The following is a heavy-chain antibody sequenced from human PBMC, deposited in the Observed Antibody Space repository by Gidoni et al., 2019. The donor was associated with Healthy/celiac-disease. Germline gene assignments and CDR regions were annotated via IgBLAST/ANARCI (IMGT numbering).Heavy chain of an antibody. CDR1: GFTVTSYA. J-gene: IGHJ3*02. CDR3: AKKEATYNWNYFDDGAFDI. V-gene: IGHV3-23*01. CDR2: ISGSGGST. Sequence: EVQLLESGGGLVQPGGSLSLSCAAYGFTVTSYAMSWVRQAPGKGLVWVSAISGSGGSTYYADSVKGRFTISRDNSKNTLYLQMNSLRAEDTAVYYCAKKEATYNWNYFDDGAFDIWGQGTMVTVSS. D-gene: IGHD1-7*01.